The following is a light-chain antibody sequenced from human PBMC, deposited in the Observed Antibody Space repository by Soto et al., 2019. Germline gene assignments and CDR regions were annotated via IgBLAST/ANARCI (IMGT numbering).Light chain of an antibody. Sequence: EIVLTQSPATLSLSPGERATLSCRASQSVSSYLAWYQQKPGQAPRRLIYDTSKRATGIPARLSGSGSGTDFTLTLSSLEPEDFAVYYCQQRTNWPRSFTFGPGTKGDIK. CDR2: DTS. CDR1: QSVSSY. J-gene: IGKJ3*01. CDR3: QQRTNWPRSFT. V-gene: IGKV3-11*01.